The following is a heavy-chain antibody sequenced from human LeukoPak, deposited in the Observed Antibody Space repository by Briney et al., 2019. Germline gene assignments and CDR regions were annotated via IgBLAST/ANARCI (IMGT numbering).Heavy chain of an antibody. V-gene: IGHV4-59*08. CDR3: ARSIIGTRSKFDY. CDR2: ISYSGST. D-gene: IGHD1/OR15-1a*01. J-gene: IGHJ4*02. Sequence: SETLSLTCTVSGGSISTYYWSWIRQPPGKGLEWIGYISYSGSTNYNPSLKSRVTISLDTSKNQFALKLSPVTAADTAVYYCARSIIGTRSKFDYWGQGTLVTVSS. CDR1: GGSISTYY.